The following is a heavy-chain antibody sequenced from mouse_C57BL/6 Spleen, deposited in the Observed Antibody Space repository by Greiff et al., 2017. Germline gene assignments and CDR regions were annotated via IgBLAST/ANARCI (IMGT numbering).Heavy chain of an antibody. V-gene: IGHV1-75*01. CDR1: GYNFTDYY. Sequence: VQVVESGPELVKPGASVKISCKASGYNFTDYYINWVKQRPGQGLEWIGWIFPGSGSTYYNEKFKGKATLTVDKSSSTAYMLLSSLTSDDSAVYFWSRSGYYGKGAMDYWGQGTSVTVSS. CDR3: SRSGYYGKGAMDY. D-gene: IGHD1-1*01. J-gene: IGHJ4*01. CDR2: IFPGSGST.